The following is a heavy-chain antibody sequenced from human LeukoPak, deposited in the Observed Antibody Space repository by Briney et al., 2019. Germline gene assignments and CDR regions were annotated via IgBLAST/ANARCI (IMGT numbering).Heavy chain of an antibody. Sequence: GASVKVSCKASGGTFSSYAISWVRQAPGQGLEWMGGIIPIFGTANYAQKFQGRVTITTDESTSTAYMELSSLRSEDTAVYYCARVGPGDYIPDYWGQGTLVSVSS. CDR1: GGTFSSYA. CDR3: ARVGPGDYIPDY. J-gene: IGHJ4*02. D-gene: IGHD4-11*01. V-gene: IGHV1-69*05. CDR2: IIPIFGTA.